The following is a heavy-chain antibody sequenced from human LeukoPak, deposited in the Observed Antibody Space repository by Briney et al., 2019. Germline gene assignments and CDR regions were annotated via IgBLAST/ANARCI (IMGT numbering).Heavy chain of an antibody. Sequence: GGSLRLSCAASGFTFSSYAMHWVRQAPGKGLEWVAVISYDGSNKYYADSVKGRFTISRDNSKNTLYLQMNSLRAEDTAVYYCARVPAVSWYQLLYAADFPDYWGQGTLVIASS. CDR2: ISYDGSNK. J-gene: IGHJ4*02. CDR1: GFTFSSYA. CDR3: ARVPAVSWYQLLYAADFPDY. V-gene: IGHV3-30-3*01. D-gene: IGHD2-2*02.